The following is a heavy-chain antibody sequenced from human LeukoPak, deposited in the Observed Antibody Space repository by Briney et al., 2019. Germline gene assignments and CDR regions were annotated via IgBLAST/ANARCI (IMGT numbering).Heavy chain of an antibody. CDR3: ATHGFY. CDR2: INPNSDGT. CDR1: GYIFTAYY. V-gene: IGHV1-2*02. J-gene: IGHJ4*02. D-gene: IGHD5-24*01. Sequence: ASVKVSCKASGYIFTAYYMHWVRQAPGQGLEWMGWINPNSDGTSYAQKFQGRVTMTRDTSISTVYMELSRLRSDDTAIYYCATHGFYWGQGTLVTVSS.